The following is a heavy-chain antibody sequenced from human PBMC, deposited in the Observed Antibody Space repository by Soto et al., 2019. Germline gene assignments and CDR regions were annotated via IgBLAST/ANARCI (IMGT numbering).Heavy chain of an antibody. CDR2: ISAYNGNT. CDR3: ARGLYCSSTSCYTEYNWFDP. Sequence: GASVKVSCKASGYTFTSYGISWVRQAPGQGLEWMGWISAYNGNTNYAQKLQGRVTMTTDTSTSTAYMELRSLRFDDTAVYYCARGLYCSSTSCYTEYNWFDPWGQGTLVTV. D-gene: IGHD2-2*02. V-gene: IGHV1-18*04. J-gene: IGHJ5*02. CDR1: GYTFTSYG.